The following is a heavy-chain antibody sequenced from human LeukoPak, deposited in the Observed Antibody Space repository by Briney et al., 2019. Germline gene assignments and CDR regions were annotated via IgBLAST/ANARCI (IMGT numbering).Heavy chain of an antibody. Sequence: PGRSLRLSCAASGFTFSSYSMNWVRQAPGKGLEWVSSISSSSSYIYYADSVKGRFTISRDNAKNSLYLQMNSLRAEDTAVYYCARDMVRGVIVYYFDYWGQGTLVTVSS. CDR1: GFTFSSYS. CDR3: ARDMVRGVIVYYFDY. D-gene: IGHD3-10*01. V-gene: IGHV3-21*01. J-gene: IGHJ4*02. CDR2: ISSSSSYI.